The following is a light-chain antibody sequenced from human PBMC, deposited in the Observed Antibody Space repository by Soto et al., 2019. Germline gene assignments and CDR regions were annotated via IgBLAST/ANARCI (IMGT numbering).Light chain of an antibody. J-gene: IGLJ1*01. CDR1: SSDVGGYNY. CDR3: SSYTCSSTRYV. Sequence: QSALTQPASVSGSPGQSITISCTGTSSDVGGYNYVTWYQQHPGKAPKLMIYEVSNRPSGVSNRFSGSKSGNTASLTISGLQAEDEADYSCSSYTCSSTRYVFGTGTKLTVL. V-gene: IGLV2-14*01. CDR2: EVS.